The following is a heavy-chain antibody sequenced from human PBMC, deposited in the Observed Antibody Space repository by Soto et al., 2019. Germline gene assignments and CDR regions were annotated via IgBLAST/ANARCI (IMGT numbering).Heavy chain of an antibody. Sequence: PGGSLRLSCAASGFTFSSYGMHWVRKDTGKGLEWVAVIWYDGSNKYYADSVKGRFTISRDNSKNTLYLQMNSLRAEDTAVYYCASPLNYDSSGYYGDDAFDIWGQGTMVTVSS. CDR2: IWYDGSNK. D-gene: IGHD3-22*01. CDR1: GFTFSSYG. J-gene: IGHJ3*02. V-gene: IGHV3-33*01. CDR3: ASPLNYDSSGYYGDDAFDI.